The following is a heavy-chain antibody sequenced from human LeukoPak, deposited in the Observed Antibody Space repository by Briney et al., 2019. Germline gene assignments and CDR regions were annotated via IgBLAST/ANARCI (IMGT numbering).Heavy chain of an antibody. CDR2: ISGSGGST. CDR1: GFTFSSCA. J-gene: IGHJ4*02. Sequence: GGSLRLSRAASGFTFSSCAMSWVRQAPGKGLEWVSAISGSGGSTDYADSVKGRFTISRDNSKDPLYLQMNSLRAEDTAVYYCAKVRGSGSYYRRGYFDYWGQGTLVTVSS. CDR3: AKVRGSGSYYRRGYFDY. V-gene: IGHV3-23*01. D-gene: IGHD3-10*01.